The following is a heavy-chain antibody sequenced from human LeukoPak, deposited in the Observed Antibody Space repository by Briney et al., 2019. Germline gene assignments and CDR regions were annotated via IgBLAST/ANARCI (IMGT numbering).Heavy chain of an antibody. Sequence: PGGSLRLSCAASGFTFSNHGIHWVRQAPGKGLEWVSYISSSGSTIYYADSVKGRFTISRDNAKNSLYLQMNSLRAEDTAVYYCARDILGMDVWGQGTTVTVSS. J-gene: IGHJ6*02. CDR3: ARDILGMDV. CDR1: GFTFSNHG. D-gene: IGHD3-9*01. V-gene: IGHV3-48*03. CDR2: ISSSGSTI.